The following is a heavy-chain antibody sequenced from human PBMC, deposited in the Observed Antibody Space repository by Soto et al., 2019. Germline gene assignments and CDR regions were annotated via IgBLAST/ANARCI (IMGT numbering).Heavy chain of an antibody. CDR1: GGTFSSYS. Sequence: QVQLVQSGAEVKKPGSSVKVSCKASGGTFSSYSINWVRQAPGQGLEWMGEIIPIFGTANYAQEFQGRVTITADESTSTAYMELSSLRSEDTAVYYCARDGGRHSGGIDYWGQGTQVTVSS. CDR3: ARDGGRHSGGIDY. CDR2: IIPIFGTA. J-gene: IGHJ4*02. V-gene: IGHV1-69*01. D-gene: IGHD1-26*01.